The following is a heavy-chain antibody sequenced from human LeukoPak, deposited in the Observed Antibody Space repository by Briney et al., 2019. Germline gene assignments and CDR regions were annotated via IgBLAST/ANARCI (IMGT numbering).Heavy chain of an antibody. CDR1: GYTFTSYG. V-gene: IGHV1-18*01. CDR2: ISAYNGNT. J-gene: IGHJ6*02. CDR3: ARSSSGDPYYYYGMDV. D-gene: IGHD2-15*01. Sequence: GASVKVSCKASGYTFTSYGISWLRQPPGQGLEWMGWISAYNGNTNYAQKLQGRVTMTTDTSTSTAYMELRSLRSDDTAVYYCARSSSGDPYYYYGMDVWGQGTTVTVSS.